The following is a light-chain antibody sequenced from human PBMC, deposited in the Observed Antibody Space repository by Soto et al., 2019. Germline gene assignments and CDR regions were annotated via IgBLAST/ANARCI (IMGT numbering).Light chain of an antibody. CDR1: SSDVGGYNY. CDR2: DVN. J-gene: IGLJ2*01. Sequence: QSALTQPASVSGSPGQSITISCTGTSSDVGGYNYVSWYQQHPGKAPKLMIYDVNYRPSGISNRFSGSKSGNTASLTISGLQAEDEADYYCSSYTSSSTLFGGGTKLTVL. V-gene: IGLV2-14*03. CDR3: SSYTSSSTL.